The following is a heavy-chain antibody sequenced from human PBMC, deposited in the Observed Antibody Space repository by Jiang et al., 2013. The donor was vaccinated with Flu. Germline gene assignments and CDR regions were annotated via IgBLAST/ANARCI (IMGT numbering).Heavy chain of an antibody. CDR2: IYPGDSDT. V-gene: IGHV5-51*01. D-gene: IGHD6-13*01. CDR3: AGHLGSSPPREYYYMDV. Sequence: GAEVKKPGESLKISCKGSGYSFTSYWIGWVRQMPGKGLEWTGIIYPGDSDTRYSPSFQGQVTISADKSISTAYLQWSSLKASDTAMYYCAGHLGSSPPREYYYMDVWGKGTTVTVSS. J-gene: IGHJ6*03. CDR1: GYSFTSYW.